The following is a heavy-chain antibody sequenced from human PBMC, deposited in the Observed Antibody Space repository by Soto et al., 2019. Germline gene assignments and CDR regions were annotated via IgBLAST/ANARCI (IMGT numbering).Heavy chain of an antibody. D-gene: IGHD1-26*01. CDR1: GFTFSSYE. CDR2: ISSSSSYI. CDR3: ARDQVGAPDY. Sequence: EVQLVESGGGLVQPGGSLRLSCAASGFTFSSYEMNWVRQAPGKGLEWVSYISSSSSYIYYADSVKGRFTISRDNAKNSLYLQMNSLRAEDTAVYYCARDQVGAPDYWGQGTLVTVSS. V-gene: IGHV3-48*03. J-gene: IGHJ4*02.